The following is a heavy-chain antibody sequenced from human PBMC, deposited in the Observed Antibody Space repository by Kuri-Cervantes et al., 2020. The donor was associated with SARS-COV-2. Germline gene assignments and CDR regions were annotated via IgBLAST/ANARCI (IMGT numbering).Heavy chain of an antibody. CDR2: MNPNSGNT. D-gene: IGHD6-13*01. V-gene: IGHV1-8*03. J-gene: IGHJ4*02. CDR3: ARDIPEQQLVYYFDY. CDR1: GYTFTSYD. Sequence: GGSLRLSCKASGYTFTSYDINWVRQATGQGLEWMGWMNPNSGNTGYAQKFQGRVTITRNTSISTAYMELRSLRSDDTAVYYCARDIPEQQLVYYFDYWGQGTLVTVSS.